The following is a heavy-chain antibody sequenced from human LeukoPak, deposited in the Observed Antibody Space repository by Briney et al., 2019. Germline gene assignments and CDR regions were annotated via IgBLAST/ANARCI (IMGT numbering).Heavy chain of an antibody. V-gene: IGHV1-2*02. CDR2: INPNSGGT. CDR1: GYTFTGYY. J-gene: IGHJ3*02. Sequence: ASVKVSCKASGYTFTGYYMHWVRQAPGQGLEWMGWINPNSGGTNYAQKFQGRVTMTSDMSTRTVYMELSSLRSEDTAVYYCARVRDGYNDAYDIWGQGTMVTVSS. D-gene: IGHD5-24*01. CDR3: ARVRDGYNDAYDI.